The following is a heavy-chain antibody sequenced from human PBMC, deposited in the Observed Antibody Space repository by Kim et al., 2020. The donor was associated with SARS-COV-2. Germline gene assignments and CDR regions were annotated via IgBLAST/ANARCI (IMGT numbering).Heavy chain of an antibody. CDR3: ARDPFVVKAAAGDGVCRVDP. CDR1: GYTFTSYA. D-gene: IGHD6-13*01. V-gene: IGHV7-4-1*02. CDR2: INTNTGNP. Sequence: ASVKVSCKASGYTFTSYAMNWVRQAPGQGLEWMGWINTNTGNPTYAQGFTGRFVFSLDTSVSTAYLQISSLKAEDTAVYYCARDPFVVKAAAGDGVCRVDPWGQGTLVTVSS. J-gene: IGHJ5*02.